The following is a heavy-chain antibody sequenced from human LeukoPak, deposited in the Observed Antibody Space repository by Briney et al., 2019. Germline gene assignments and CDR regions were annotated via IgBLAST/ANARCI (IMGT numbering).Heavy chain of an antibody. CDR3: AREPTYSSSLDY. V-gene: IGHV3-53*01. D-gene: IGHD6-6*01. CDR2: TYSSGTT. J-gene: IGHJ4*02. Sequence: PGGSLRLSCAASGFTVSGNYMSWVRQAPGKGLEYISVTYSSGTTYYADSVRDRFTISRDNSRNTLYLQMNSLRPEDTAVYYCAREPTYSSSLDYWGQGTLVTVSS. CDR1: GFTVSGNY.